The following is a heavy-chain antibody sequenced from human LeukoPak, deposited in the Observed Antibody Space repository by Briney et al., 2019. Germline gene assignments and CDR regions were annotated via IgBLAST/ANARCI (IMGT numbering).Heavy chain of an antibody. CDR1: GGSISGHY. Sequence: SETLSLTCTVSGGSISGHYWSWIRQPPGKGPEWIGYIYYSGSTNYNPSLKSRVTISVDTSKNQFSLKLSSVTAADTAVYYCARDGDIWGQGTMVTVSS. J-gene: IGHJ3*02. CDR3: ARDGDI. V-gene: IGHV4-59*11. CDR2: IYYSGST.